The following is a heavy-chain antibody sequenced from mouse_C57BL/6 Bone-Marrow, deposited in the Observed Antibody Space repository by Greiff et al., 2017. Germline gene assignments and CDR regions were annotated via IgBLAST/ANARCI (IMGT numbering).Heavy chain of an antibody. CDR1: GYTFTSYW. V-gene: IGHV1-64*01. Sequence: VQLQQPGAELVKPGASVKLSCKASGYTFTSYWMHWVKQRPGQGLEWIGMIHPNSGSTNYNEKFKSKATLTVDKSSSTAYMQLSSLTSEDSAVYDCARSVLWLRRYYAMDYWGQGTSVTVSS. CDR3: ARSVLWLRRYYAMDY. CDR2: IHPNSGST. D-gene: IGHD2-2*01. J-gene: IGHJ4*01.